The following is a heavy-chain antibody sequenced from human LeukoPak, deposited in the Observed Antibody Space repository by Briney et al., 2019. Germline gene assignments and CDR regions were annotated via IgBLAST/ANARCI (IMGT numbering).Heavy chain of an antibody. J-gene: IGHJ3*02. CDR1: GFTVSSTH. Sequence: GGSLRLSCEASGFTVSSTHMVWVRQAPGKGLEWVSVTYTGGNPYYAGSVQGRFIISRDISKNTLYLQMNNLRAEDSALYYCARGGRGSAAVVAPRSFDIWGQGTMVTVSS. CDR2: TYTGGNP. V-gene: IGHV3-53*01. D-gene: IGHD3-22*01. CDR3: ARGGRGSAAVVAPRSFDI.